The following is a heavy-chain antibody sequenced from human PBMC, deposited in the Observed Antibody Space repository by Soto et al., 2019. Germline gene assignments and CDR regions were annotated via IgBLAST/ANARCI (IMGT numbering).Heavy chain of an antibody. V-gene: IGHV3-11*06. CDR3: ARSEIQPWKPLYYFDY. D-gene: IGHD5-18*01. CDR2: ISSSSSYT. CDR1: GFTFSDYY. J-gene: IGHJ4*02. Sequence: GGSLRLSCAASGFTFSDYYMSWIRQAPGKGLEWVSYISSSSSYTNYADSVKGRFTISRDNAKNSLYLQMNSLRAEDTAVYYCARSEIQPWKPLYYFDYWGQGTLVTVSS.